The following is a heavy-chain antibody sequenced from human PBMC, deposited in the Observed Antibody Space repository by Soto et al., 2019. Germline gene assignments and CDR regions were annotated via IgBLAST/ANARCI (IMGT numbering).Heavy chain of an antibody. CDR1: GGSIISGDYY. D-gene: IGHD2-15*01. V-gene: IGHV4-61*08. J-gene: IGHJ4*02. CDR2: IYYSGST. Sequence: SETLSLTCTVSGGSIISGDYYWSWIRQPPGKGLEWIGYIYYSGSTNYNPSLKSRVTISVDTSKNQFSLKLSSVTAADTAVYYCARRYGGTFDYWGQGTLVPVSS. CDR3: ARRYGGTFDY.